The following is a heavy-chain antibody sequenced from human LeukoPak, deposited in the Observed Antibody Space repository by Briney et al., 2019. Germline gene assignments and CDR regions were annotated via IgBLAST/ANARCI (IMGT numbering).Heavy chain of an antibody. CDR3: ARDGASRAMAQFDH. CDR1: GYSITSAYY. J-gene: IGHJ4*01. D-gene: IGHD5-18*01. Sequence: PSETLSLTCTVSGYSITSAYYWGWIRQPPGKGLEWIGSFFLKGSTYYNPSLKSRVTISVDTSKNQFSLTLSSVTAADTAVYYCARDGASRAMAQFDHWGHGTLVTVSS. CDR2: FFLKGST. V-gene: IGHV4-38-2*02.